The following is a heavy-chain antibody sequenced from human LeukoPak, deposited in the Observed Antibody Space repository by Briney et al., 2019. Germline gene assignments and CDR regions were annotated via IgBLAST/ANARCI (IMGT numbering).Heavy chain of an antibody. CDR2: IKHDESNK. CDR3: ARVRGNIAFDI. CDR1: GFTFGSYW. V-gene: IGHV3-7*02. J-gene: IGHJ3*02. Sequence: PGGSLRLSCAASGFTFGSYWLSWVRQAPGKGLEWVANIKHDESNKYYADSVKGRFTISRDNSKNTLYLQMDSLRAEDTAVYYCARVRGNIAFDIWGQGTMVTVSS.